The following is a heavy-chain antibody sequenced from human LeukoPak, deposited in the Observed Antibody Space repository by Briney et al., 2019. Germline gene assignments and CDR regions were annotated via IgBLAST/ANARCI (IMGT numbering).Heavy chain of an antibody. Sequence: SVKVSCKASGGTFSSYAISWVRQAPGQGLEWMGGIIPIFGTANYAQKFQGRVTITADESTSTAYMELSSLRSEDTAVYYCARGLNPSGGNSYYYYYYGMDVWGQGTTVTVSS. J-gene: IGHJ6*02. D-gene: IGHD4-23*01. CDR2: IIPIFGTA. CDR3: ARGLNPSGGNSYYYYYYGMDV. CDR1: GGTFSSYA. V-gene: IGHV1-69*13.